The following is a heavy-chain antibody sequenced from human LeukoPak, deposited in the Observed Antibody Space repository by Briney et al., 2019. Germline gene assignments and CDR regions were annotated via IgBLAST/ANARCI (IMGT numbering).Heavy chain of an antibody. CDR2: VYHSGST. CDR1: GSSISSTNW. Sequence: TASDTLSLTCDVSGSSISSTNWWGWIRQPPGKGLEWIGYVYHSGSTYFNPSLKSRVTMSIDTSKRQFSLKLTSVTAVDTAVYYCAKTRDRDMYYFDNWGQGTLVTVSS. J-gene: IGHJ4*02. D-gene: IGHD5-24*01. CDR3: AKTRDRDMYYFDN. V-gene: IGHV4-28*01.